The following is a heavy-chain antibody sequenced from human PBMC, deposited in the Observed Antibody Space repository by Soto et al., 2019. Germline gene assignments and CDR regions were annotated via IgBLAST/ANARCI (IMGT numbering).Heavy chain of an antibody. V-gene: IGHV4-61*08. Sequence: PSETLSLTCTVSGGSISSGDYYWSWIRQPPGKGLEWIGYIYYSGSTNYNPSLKSRVTISVDTSKNQFSLKLNSMTAADTAVYYCARDVPRSSWNEGHYYYYYGMDVWGQGTTVTVSS. CDR3: ARDVPRSSWNEGHYYYYYGMDV. CDR2: IYYSGST. CDR1: GGSISSGDYY. D-gene: IGHD6-13*01. J-gene: IGHJ6*02.